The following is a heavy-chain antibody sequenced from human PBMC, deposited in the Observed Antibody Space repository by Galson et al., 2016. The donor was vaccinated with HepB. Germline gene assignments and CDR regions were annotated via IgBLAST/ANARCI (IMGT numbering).Heavy chain of an antibody. Sequence: QSGAEVKQPGESLRISCKALGYSFTPYWIGWVRQMPGKGLEWMGLIYPGDSDTSYGPSFRGQVTISADKSTNTAYLQWRSLKASDTAMYYCVRQWDFDYWGQGTLVTVSS. CDR1: GYSFTPYW. CDR2: IYPGDSDT. V-gene: IGHV5-51*01. J-gene: IGHJ4*02. CDR3: VRQWDFDY. D-gene: IGHD1-26*01.